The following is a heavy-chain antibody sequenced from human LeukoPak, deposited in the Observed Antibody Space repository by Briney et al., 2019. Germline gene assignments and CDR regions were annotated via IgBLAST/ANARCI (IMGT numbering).Heavy chain of an antibody. J-gene: IGHJ4*02. CDR2: ISFDGSNK. D-gene: IGHD6-6*01. CDR1: GFTFSSYG. Sequence: PGGSLRLSCAASGFTFSSYGMHWVRQAPGKGLEWVAVISFDGSNKYYADSVKGRFTISRDNSKNTLYLQMNSLRAEDTAVYYCAREYVSSSGNVFDYWGQGTLVTVSS. CDR3: AREYVSSSGNVFDY. V-gene: IGHV3-30*03.